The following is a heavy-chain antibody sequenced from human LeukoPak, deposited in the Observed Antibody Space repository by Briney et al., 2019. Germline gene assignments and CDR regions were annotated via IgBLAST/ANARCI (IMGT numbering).Heavy chain of an antibody. V-gene: IGHV3-21*01. D-gene: IGHD6-6*01. CDR1: GFTFSSYS. CDR3: AREYSSFFDY. CDR2: ITSSSSYI. Sequence: GGSLRLSCAASGFTFSSYSMNWVRQAPGKGLEWVSSITSSSSYIYYADSVKGRFTLSRDNAKNSLYLQMNSLRAEDTAVYYCAREYSSFFDYWGQGTLVTVSS. J-gene: IGHJ4*02.